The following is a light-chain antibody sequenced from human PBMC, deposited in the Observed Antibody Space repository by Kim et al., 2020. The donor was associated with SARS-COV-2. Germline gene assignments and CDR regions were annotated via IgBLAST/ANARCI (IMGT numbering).Light chain of an antibody. CDR1: GSDVGGYNL. CDR3: CSHAPNNTLV. J-gene: IGLJ2*01. Sequence: GQCITISCTGNGSDVGGYNLVSWYQQHPGKAPKLRIYEVTKRPSGVSSRFSGSKSGNTASLTISGLQAEDESGYYCCSHAPNNTLVFGGGTQLTVL. V-gene: IGLV2-23*02. CDR2: EVT.